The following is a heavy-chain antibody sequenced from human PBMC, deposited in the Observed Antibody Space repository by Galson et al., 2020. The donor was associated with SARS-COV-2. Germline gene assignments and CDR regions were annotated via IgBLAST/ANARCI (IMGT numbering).Heavy chain of an antibody. CDR2: ISAYNGNT. V-gene: IGHV1-18*01. D-gene: IGHD6-6*01. CDR3: ARGIVSIADNEVAFDI. CDR1: GYTFTSYG. J-gene: IGHJ3*02. Sequence: ASVKVSCKASGYTFTSYGISWVRQAPGQGLEWMGWISAYNGNTNYAQKLQGRVTMTTDTSTSTAYMELRSLRSDDTAVYYCARGIVSIADNEVAFDIWGQGTMVTVSS.